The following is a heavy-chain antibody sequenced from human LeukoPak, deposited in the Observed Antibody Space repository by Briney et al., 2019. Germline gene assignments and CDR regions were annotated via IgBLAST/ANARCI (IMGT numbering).Heavy chain of an antibody. CDR1: GFTFSNYW. CDR2: IKTDGSGA. D-gene: IGHD3-10*01. Sequence: GGSLRLSCAASGFTFSNYWMHWVRQAPGKGLMWVSRIKTDGSGAGYADSVKGRFTISRDNAKNTLYLQMNSLRAEDTAVYYCTGDLVYGSGSSDYWGQGTLVTVSS. J-gene: IGHJ4*02. V-gene: IGHV3-74*01. CDR3: TGDLVYGSGSSDY.